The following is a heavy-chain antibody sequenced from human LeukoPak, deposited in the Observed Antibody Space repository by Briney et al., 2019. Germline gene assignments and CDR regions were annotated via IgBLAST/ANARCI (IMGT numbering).Heavy chain of an antibody. D-gene: IGHD7-27*01. Sequence: GGSLRLSCAASRFTFSSYAMHWVRQAPGKGLEWVAVISYDGSNKYYADSVKGRFTISRDNSKNTLYLQMNSLRAEDTAVYYCARDGAAGEGFDYFDYWGQGTLVTVSS. V-gene: IGHV3-30*04. J-gene: IGHJ4*02. CDR2: ISYDGSNK. CDR1: RFTFSSYA. CDR3: ARDGAAGEGFDYFDY.